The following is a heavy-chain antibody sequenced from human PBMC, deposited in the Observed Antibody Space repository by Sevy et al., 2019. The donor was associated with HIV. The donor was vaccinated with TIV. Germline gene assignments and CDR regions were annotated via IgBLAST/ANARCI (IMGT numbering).Heavy chain of an antibody. D-gene: IGHD3-3*01. CDR2: ISHTGDNI. V-gene: IGHV3-23*01. J-gene: IGHJ4*02. CDR1: GITFSSYA. CDR3: AGRKVGDFWSGSLRGPWAGGPLFDY. Sequence: GGSLRLSCAASGITFSSYAVTWVRQAPGKGLEWVSSISHTGDNIYYADSVRGRFTITRDNPKCTLYLHMSSLRAEDTAVYYCAGRKVGDFWSGSLRGPWAGGPLFDYWGQGTLVTVSS.